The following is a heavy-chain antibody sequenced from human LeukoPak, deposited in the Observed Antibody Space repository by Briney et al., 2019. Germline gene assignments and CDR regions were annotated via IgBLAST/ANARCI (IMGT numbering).Heavy chain of an antibody. CDR3: ARILYYDWYYFDY. J-gene: IGHJ4*02. CDR1: GGSISSYY. CDR2: IYYSGST. V-gene: IGHV4-59*08. Sequence: SETLSLTCTVSGGSISSYYWSWIRQPPGKGLEWIGYIYYSGSTNYNPSLKSRVTISVDTSKNQFSLKLSSVTAVDTAVYYCARILYYDWYYFDYWGQGTLVTVSS. D-gene: IGHD3-22*01.